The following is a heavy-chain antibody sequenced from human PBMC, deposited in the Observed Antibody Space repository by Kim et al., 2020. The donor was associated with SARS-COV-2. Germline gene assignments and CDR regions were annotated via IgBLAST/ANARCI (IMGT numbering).Heavy chain of an antibody. CDR2: ISSGSSYI. D-gene: IGHD6-19*01. Sequence: GGSLRLSCTASDFTFSSYSMNWVRQAPGKGLEWVSSISSGSSYIYHADSVKGRFTISRDNAKKLLYLQMNSLRAEDTALYYCARDGYSSGSRRGMGYYGMDVWGQGTTVTVSS. V-gene: IGHV3-21*01. CDR1: DFTFSSYS. J-gene: IGHJ6*02. CDR3: ARDGYSSGSRRGMGYYGMDV.